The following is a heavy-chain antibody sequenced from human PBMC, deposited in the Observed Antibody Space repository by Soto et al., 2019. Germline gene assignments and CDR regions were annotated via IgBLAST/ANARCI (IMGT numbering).Heavy chain of an antibody. CDR2: ISGSGDST. D-gene: IGHD6-13*01. CDR3: AKVFMRRNTWYFHY. J-gene: IGHJ4*02. Sequence: GGSLRLSCAASGFTFSRYAMSWVRQAPGKGLEWVSAISGSGDSTYYADSVKGRFTISRDNSKNTLYLQMNSLRAEDTAVYYCAKVFMRRNTWYFHYWGQGPLVTVSS. CDR1: GFTFSRYA. V-gene: IGHV3-23*01.